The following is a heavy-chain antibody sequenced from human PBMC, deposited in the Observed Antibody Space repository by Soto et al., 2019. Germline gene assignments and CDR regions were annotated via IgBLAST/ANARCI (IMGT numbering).Heavy chain of an antibody. CDR1: GGYISSGGYS. CDR2: IYHSGST. V-gene: IGHV4-30-2*01. Sequence: SETLSLTCAVSGGYISSGGYSWRWIRQPPGKGLEWIGYIYHSGSTYYNPSLKSRVTISVDRSKNQFSLKLSSVTAADTAVYYCARGSKEGYYYDSSGYYGNAFDIWGQGTMVTVSS. D-gene: IGHD3-22*01. CDR3: ARGSKEGYYYDSSGYYGNAFDI. J-gene: IGHJ3*02.